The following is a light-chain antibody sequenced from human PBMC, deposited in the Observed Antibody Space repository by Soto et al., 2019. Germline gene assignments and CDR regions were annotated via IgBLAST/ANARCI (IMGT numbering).Light chain of an antibody. V-gene: IGKV3-15*01. Sequence: EIVMTQSPATLSVSPGERATLSCRASQSVSSNIAWYQQKPGQAPRLLIYGASTRATGIPARFSGSGSGTEFTLTISSLQSADFAVYYCQQYNNWPESFGQGTKVVIK. CDR1: QSVSSN. J-gene: IGKJ1*01. CDR2: GAS. CDR3: QQYNNWPES.